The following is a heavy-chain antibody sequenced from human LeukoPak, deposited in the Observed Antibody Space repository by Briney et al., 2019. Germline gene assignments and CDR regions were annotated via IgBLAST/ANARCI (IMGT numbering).Heavy chain of an antibody. J-gene: IGHJ6*02. CDR1: GFTFNNYA. CDR3: AKGSGLRYFDFRGMDV. V-gene: IGHV3-23*01. CDR2: ISGSGGST. Sequence: GGSLRLSCAASGFTFNNYAMSWVRQAPGKGLEWVSAISGSGGSTYYADSVKGRFTISSDNSKNTLYLRMNSLRAEDTAVYYCAKGSGLRYFDFRGMDVWGQGTTVTVSS. D-gene: IGHD3-9*01.